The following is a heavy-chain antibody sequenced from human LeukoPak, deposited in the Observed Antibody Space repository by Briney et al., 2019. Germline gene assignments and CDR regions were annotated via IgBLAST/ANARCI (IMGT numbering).Heavy chain of an antibody. CDR3: ARGDGYGYSFGPDY. Sequence: PGGSLRLSCAASGFTFSSYGMHWVRQAPGKGLEWVSVISHAGSYEYYADSVKGRFAISRDNSKNTLYLQMNRLRAEDTAVYYCARGDGYGYSFGPDYWGQGTLVTVSS. J-gene: IGHJ4*02. V-gene: IGHV3-30*19. CDR1: GFTFSSYG. D-gene: IGHD5-18*01. CDR2: ISHAGSYE.